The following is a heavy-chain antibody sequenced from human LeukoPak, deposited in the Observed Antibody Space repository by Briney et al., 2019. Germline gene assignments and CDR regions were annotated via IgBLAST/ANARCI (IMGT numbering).Heavy chain of an antibody. CDR1: GGTFNSYA. Sequence: GSSVKVSCKASGGTFNSYAISWVRQTPRQGLEWLGRIITIFGTANYAQKFQVSGTINADESSSTAYMELSSLRSEDTAVYYGARERGDYYYDSGGPFDYWGQGTLGTVSS. CDR3: ARERGDYYYDSGGPFDY. D-gene: IGHD3-22*01. J-gene: IGHJ4*02. CDR2: IITIFGTA. V-gene: IGHV1-69*15.